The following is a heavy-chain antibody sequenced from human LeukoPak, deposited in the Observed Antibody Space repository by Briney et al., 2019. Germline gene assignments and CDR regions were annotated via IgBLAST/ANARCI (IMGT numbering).Heavy chain of an antibody. D-gene: IGHD3-3*01. CDR2: ISSRGSTI. J-gene: IGHJ4*02. CDR1: GFTFSDYY. CDR3: ARVGYYDFWSGYTLHRGPLDY. Sequence: PGGSLRLSCAASGFTFSDYYMSWIRQAPGKGLEWVSYISSRGSTIYYADSVKGRFTISRDNAKNSLYLQMNSLRAEDTAVYYCARVGYYDFWSGYTLHRGPLDYWGQGTLVTVSS. V-gene: IGHV3-11*04.